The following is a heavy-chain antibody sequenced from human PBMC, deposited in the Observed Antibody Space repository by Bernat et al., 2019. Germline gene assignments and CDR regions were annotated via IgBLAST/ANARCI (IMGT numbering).Heavy chain of an antibody. CDR3: AKLPVTTSISHAFDF. V-gene: IGHV3-30*18. D-gene: IGHD4-17*01. CDR2: ISSDGSNR. Sequence: QVQLVESGGGVVQPGRSLRLSCAVSGFTFSTYGMHWLRQAPGKGLEWVAVISSDGSNRYYADSVKGRFTISRDNSKNTLYLQMNSLRAEDTAVYYCAKLPVTTSISHAFDFWGQGTLVTVSS. CDR1: GFTFSTYG. J-gene: IGHJ3*01.